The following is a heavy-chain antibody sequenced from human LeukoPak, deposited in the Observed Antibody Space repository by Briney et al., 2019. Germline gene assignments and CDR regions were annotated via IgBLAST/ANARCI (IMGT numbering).Heavy chain of an antibody. J-gene: IGHJ4*02. Sequence: GGSLRLSCAASGFTFSNYAIHWVCQAPGKGLEWVAVISHDGRTKYYADSVKGRFTISRDNSKNTLYLQMNSLRAEDTAVYYCARDISSGWYPIFDYWGQGTLVTVSS. D-gene: IGHD6-19*01. CDR2: ISHDGRTK. V-gene: IGHV3-30*04. CDR1: GFTFSNYA. CDR3: ARDISSGWYPIFDY.